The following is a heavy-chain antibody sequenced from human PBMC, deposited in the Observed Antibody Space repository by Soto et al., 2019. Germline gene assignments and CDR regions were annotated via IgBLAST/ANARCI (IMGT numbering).Heavy chain of an antibody. D-gene: IGHD3-22*01. Sequence: ASVKVSFKASGGTFSSYAISWVRQAPGQGLEWMGGIIPIFGTANYAQKFQGRVTITADESTSTAYMELSSLRPEDTAVYYCARDGSPYYDSSGYYYWGQGTLVTV. CDR2: IIPIFGTA. CDR3: ARDGSPYYDSSGYYY. J-gene: IGHJ4*02. V-gene: IGHV1-69*13. CDR1: GGTFSSYA.